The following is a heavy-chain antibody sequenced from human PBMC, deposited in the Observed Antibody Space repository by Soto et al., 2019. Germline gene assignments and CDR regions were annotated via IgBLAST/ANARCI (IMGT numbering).Heavy chain of an antibody. J-gene: IGHJ3*01. CDR2: IASKTYGATR. V-gene: IGHV3-49*04. CDR1: GFRFSDYA. CDR3: TRLHPGGYRTTAFDF. Sequence: PGGSLRLSCTGFGFRFSDYALTWVRQTPGKGLEWVGFIASKTYGATREYAASVKGRFIISRADHKSIAYMQMNGLKIEDTAVYFCTRLHPGGYRTTAFDFWGQGTRVTVSS. D-gene: IGHD6-13*01.